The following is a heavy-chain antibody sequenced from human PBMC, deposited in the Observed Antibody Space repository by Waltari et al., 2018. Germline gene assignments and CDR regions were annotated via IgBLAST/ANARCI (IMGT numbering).Heavy chain of an antibody. CDR1: GFTFSSNG. CDR2: IRYDGSNK. J-gene: IGHJ4*02. Sequence: QVQLVESGGGVVQPGGSLRLSCAASGFTFSSNGMHWVRQAPGKGLEWVAFIRYDGSNKYYADSVKGRFTISRDNSKNTLYLQMNSLRAEDTAVYYCAKDSTMTTVTTFDYGGQGTLVTVSS. D-gene: IGHD4-17*01. CDR3: AKDSTMTTVTTFDY. V-gene: IGHV3-30*02.